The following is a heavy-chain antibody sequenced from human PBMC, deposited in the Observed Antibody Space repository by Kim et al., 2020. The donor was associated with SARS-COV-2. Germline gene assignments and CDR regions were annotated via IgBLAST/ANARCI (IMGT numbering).Heavy chain of an antibody. J-gene: IGHJ6*02. CDR3: ARADTGAMDV. CDR2: IDPSGGTTT. D-gene: IGHD3-22*01. Sequence: RPWVRQAPGQGLECMGLIDPSGGTTTTYAQKFQGRVTMTSDTSTSTVYMELSSLRSEDTAVYYCARADTGAMDVWGQGTTVTVSS. V-gene: IGHV1-46*01.